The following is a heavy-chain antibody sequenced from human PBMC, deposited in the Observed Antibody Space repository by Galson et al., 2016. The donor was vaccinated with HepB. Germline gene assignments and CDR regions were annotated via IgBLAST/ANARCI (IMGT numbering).Heavy chain of an antibody. CDR3: SRERPVGSYYGSGSYPNDY. J-gene: IGHJ4*02. D-gene: IGHD3-10*01. Sequence: SLRLSCAASGFTFGDYAMSWFRQAPGKGLEWVGFIRSKSYDATTEYAASVRGRFTISRDDSKSIAYLQMNSLKTEDTAVYYCSRERPVGSYYGSGSYPNDYWGQGTLVTVSS. CDR2: IRSKSYDATT. V-gene: IGHV3-49*03. CDR1: GFTFGDYA.